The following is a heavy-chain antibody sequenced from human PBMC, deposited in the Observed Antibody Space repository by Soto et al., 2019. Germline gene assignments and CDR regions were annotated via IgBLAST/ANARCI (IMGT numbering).Heavy chain of an antibody. J-gene: IGHJ4*02. D-gene: IGHD5-12*01. CDR2: IIPIFGTA. CDR3: ARAGYHQFDY. V-gene: IGHV1-69*05. Sequence: ASVKVSCKASGGTFSSYAISWVRQAPGQGLEWMGGIIPIFGTANYAQKLQGRVTMTTDTSTSTAYMELRSLRSDDTAVYYCARAGYHQFDYWGQGTLVTVSS. CDR1: GGTFSSYA.